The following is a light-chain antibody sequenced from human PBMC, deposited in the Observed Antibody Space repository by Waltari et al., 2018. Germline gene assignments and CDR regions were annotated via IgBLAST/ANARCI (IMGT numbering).Light chain of an antibody. Sequence: DIQMTQSPSTLSASVGDRVTITCRASQSINSWLAWYQQKPGKAPKLLIYKASNLESGVPSRFSGSGSGTEFTLTISSLQPDDFATYYCQQSNSYSWTFGQGTKVEIK. J-gene: IGKJ1*01. V-gene: IGKV1-5*03. CDR1: QSINSW. CDR2: KAS. CDR3: QQSNSYSWT.